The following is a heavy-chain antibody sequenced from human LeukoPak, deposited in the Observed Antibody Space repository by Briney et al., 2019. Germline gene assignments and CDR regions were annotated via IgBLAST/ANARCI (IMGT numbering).Heavy chain of an antibody. D-gene: IGHD3-22*01. J-gene: IGHJ4*02. CDR3: ARGKNRCFWYYYDSSGYWYFDY. Sequence: SGTLSLTCAVYGGSFSGYYWSWIRQPPGKGLEWIGEINHSGSTNYNPSLKSRVTISVDTSKNQFSLKLSSVTAADTAVYYCARGKNRCFWYYYDSSGYWYFDYWGQGTLVTVSS. CDR2: INHSGST. CDR1: GGSFSGYY. V-gene: IGHV4-34*01.